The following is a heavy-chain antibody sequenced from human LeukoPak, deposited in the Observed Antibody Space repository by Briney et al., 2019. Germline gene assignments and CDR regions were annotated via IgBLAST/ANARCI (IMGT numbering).Heavy chain of an antibody. CDR3: AGGSSPRYFDY. V-gene: IGHV4-59*01. CDR1: GGSISTYY. J-gene: IGHJ4*02. CDR2: IYYSGST. D-gene: IGHD2-2*01. Sequence: SETLSLTCSVSGGSISTYYFSWIRQPPGEGLEWIGYIYYSGSTNYNPSLKSRVTISVDTSKNQISLQLSSVTAADTAVYYCAGGSSPRYFDYWGQGTLVTVSS.